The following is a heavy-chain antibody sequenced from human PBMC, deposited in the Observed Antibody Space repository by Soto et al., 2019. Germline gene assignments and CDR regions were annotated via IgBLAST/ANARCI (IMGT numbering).Heavy chain of an antibody. CDR2: FDPEDGET. D-gene: IGHD2-2*01. J-gene: IGHJ3*02. Sequence: ASVKVSCKVSGYTLTELSMHWVRQAPGKGLEWMGGFDPEDGETIYAQKFQGRVTMTEDTSTDTAYMELSSLRSEDTAVYYCATVPPIWDVVVPAAPDAFDIWGQGTMVTVSS. V-gene: IGHV1-24*01. CDR1: GYTLTELS. CDR3: ATVPPIWDVVVPAAPDAFDI.